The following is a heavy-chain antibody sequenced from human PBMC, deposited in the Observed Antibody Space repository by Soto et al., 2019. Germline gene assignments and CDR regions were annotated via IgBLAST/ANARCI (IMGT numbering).Heavy chain of an antibody. Sequence: HLSESGGGLLQPGGSLKLSCAASRFTFRNFAMSWVRQSPGKGLEWISTIGVSEGSTYYTDSVRGRFTISRDNFKTTLYLQMNSLRVEDTALYYCAKVMYTWNDVAAFDSWGQGTLVSVSS. D-gene: IGHD1-1*01. V-gene: IGHV3-23*01. CDR3: AKVMYTWNDVAAFDS. CDR1: RFTFRNFA. J-gene: IGHJ4*02. CDR2: IGVSEGST.